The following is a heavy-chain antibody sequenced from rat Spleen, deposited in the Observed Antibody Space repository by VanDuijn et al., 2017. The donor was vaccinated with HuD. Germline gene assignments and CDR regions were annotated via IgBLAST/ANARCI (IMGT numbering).Heavy chain of an antibody. CDR3: ANAEFGVGWFAY. CDR2: ISSSGGST. CDR1: GFTFSHYG. J-gene: IGHJ3*01. V-gene: IGHV5-29*01. Sequence: EVQLVESGGDLVQPGRSLKLTCAASGFTFSHYGMAWVRQAPTKGLEWVATISSSGGSTYYRDSVKGRFTISRDNAKSTLYLQMDSLRSEDTATYYCANAEFGVGWFAYWGQGTLVTVSS. D-gene: IGHD4-3*01.